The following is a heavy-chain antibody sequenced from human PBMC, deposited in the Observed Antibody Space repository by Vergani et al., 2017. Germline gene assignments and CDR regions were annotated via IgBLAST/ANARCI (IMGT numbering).Heavy chain of an antibody. J-gene: IGHJ3*02. Sequence: EVQLVESGGGLIQPGGSLRLSCAASGFTVSSNYMSWVRQAPGKGLEWVSYISSSGSTIYYADSVKGRFTISRDNAKNSLYLQMNSLRAEDTAVYYCAREGAVINVLVAFDIWGQGTMVTVSS. CDR3: AREGAVINVLVAFDI. V-gene: IGHV3-48*04. D-gene: IGHD3-10*01. CDR2: ISSSGSTI. CDR1: GFTVSSNY.